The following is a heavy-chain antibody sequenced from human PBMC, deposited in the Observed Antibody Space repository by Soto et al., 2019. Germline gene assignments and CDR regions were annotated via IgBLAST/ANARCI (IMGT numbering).Heavy chain of an antibody. CDR1: CYAFTSNG. CDR3: ARSQGSNWYSGFFY. CDR2: ISAYNGNT. J-gene: IGHJ4*02. D-gene: IGHD6-13*01. Sequence: GSSVKVSCKASCYAFTSNGISWVRQAPGQGLEWMGWISAYNGNTNYAQKLQGRVTMTTDTSTSTAYMELRSLRSDDTAVYYCARSQGSNWYSGFFYWGQGTLVTVSS. V-gene: IGHV1-18*04.